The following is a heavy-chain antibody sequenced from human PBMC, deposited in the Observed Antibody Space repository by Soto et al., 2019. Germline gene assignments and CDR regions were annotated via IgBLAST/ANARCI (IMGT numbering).Heavy chain of an antibody. D-gene: IGHD2-8*01. CDR3: ASETIISGNREYCTNGFCYNPLAS. Sequence: QVQLVESGGGVVQPGRSLRLSCAASGFTFSSYAMHWVRQAPGKGLEWVALISYDGSNKYYADSVKGRLTSSRDNSKNTLYLKMNSLRAEETAVYYCASETIISGNREYCTNGFCYNPLASWGQGTLVTVSS. CDR2: ISYDGSNK. V-gene: IGHV3-30-3*01. J-gene: IGHJ4*02. CDR1: GFTFSSYA.